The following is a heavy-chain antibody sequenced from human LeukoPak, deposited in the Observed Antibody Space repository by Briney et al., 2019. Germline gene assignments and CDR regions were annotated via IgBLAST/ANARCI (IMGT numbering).Heavy chain of an antibody. Sequence: GGSLRLSCAASGFTFSSYSMNWVGQAPGKGLEWVSSISSSSSYIYYADSVKGRFTSSRDNAKNSLYLQMNSLRAEDTAVYYCARDAMVRGVGYYYYGMDVWGQGTTVTVSS. CDR3: ARDAMVRGVGYYYYGMDV. J-gene: IGHJ6*02. V-gene: IGHV3-21*01. CDR2: ISSSSSYI. D-gene: IGHD3-10*01. CDR1: GFTFSSYS.